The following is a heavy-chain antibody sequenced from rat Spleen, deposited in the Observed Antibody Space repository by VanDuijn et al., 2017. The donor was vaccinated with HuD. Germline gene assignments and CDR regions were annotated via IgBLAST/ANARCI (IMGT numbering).Heavy chain of an antibody. D-gene: IGHD1-12*02. CDR1: GFTFSNYD. V-gene: IGHV5-20*01. Sequence: EVQLVESGGGLVQPGRSMKLSCAASGFTFSNYDMAWVRQAPTKGLEWVASISYDGSSTYYRDSVKGRFTISRDNAKSTLYLQMDSLRSEDTATYYCTTEGYYDGLDYWGQGVMVTVSS. CDR3: TTEGYYDGLDY. CDR2: ISYDGSST. J-gene: IGHJ2*01.